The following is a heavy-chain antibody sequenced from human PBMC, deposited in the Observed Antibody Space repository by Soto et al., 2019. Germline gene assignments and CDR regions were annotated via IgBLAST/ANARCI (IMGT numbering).Heavy chain of an antibody. Sequence: EVQLVESGGGLVQPGGSLRLSCAASGFSVSSNYMSWVRQAPGKGLECVSLIYSGGSTYYADSVKGRFTISRHNFNNTLYLQMNSLRSDDTAVYYCATRSVHAPRWGQGTLVTVSS. V-gene: IGHV3-53*04. CDR3: ATRSVHAPR. D-gene: IGHD3-10*01. CDR1: GFSVSSNY. CDR2: IYSGGST. J-gene: IGHJ4*02.